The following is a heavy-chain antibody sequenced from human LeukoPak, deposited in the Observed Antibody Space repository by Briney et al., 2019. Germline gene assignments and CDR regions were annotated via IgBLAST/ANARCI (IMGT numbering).Heavy chain of an antibody. D-gene: IGHD6-19*01. CDR2: IYYSGST. CDR3: ARQLYSSGWYVDY. J-gene: IGHJ4*02. CDR1: GGSISSYY. V-gene: IGHV4-59*01. Sequence: SETLSLTCTVSGGSISSYYWSWIRQPPGKGLEWIGYIYYSGSTNYNPSLKRRVTISVDTSKNQFSLKLSSVIAADTAVYYCARQLYSSGWYVDYWGQGTLVTVSS.